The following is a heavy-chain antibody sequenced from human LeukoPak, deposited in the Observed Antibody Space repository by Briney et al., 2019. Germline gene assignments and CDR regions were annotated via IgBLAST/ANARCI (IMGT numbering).Heavy chain of an antibody. V-gene: IGHV4-59*08. CDR3: ARSAYCGGDCYSAGLDY. D-gene: IGHD2-21*02. CDR2: IYYSGST. Sequence: PSETLSLTCAVYGGSFSGYYWSWIRQPPGKGLEWIGYIYYSGSTNYNPSLKSRVTISVDTSKNQFSLKLSSVTAADTAVYYCARSAYCGGDCYSAGLDYWGQGTLVTVSS. J-gene: IGHJ4*02. CDR1: GGSFSGYY.